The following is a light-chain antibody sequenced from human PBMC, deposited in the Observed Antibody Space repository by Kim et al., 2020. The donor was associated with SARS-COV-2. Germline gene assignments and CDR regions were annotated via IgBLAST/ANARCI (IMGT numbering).Light chain of an antibody. CDR1: QSVSSSY. V-gene: IGKV3-20*01. J-gene: IGKJ1*01. Sequence: YPGERATLSGRASQSVSSSYLAWYQQKPGQAPRLLIYGASSRATGIPDRFSGSGSGTDFTLTISRLEPEDFAVYYCQQYGSSPRTFGQGTKVEIK. CDR2: GAS. CDR3: QQYGSSPRT.